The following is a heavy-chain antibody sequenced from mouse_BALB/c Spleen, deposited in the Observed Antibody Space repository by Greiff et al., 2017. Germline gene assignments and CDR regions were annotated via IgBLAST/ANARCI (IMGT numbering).Heavy chain of an antibody. CDR2: ISYSGST. J-gene: IGHJ1*01. V-gene: IGHV3-2*02. CDR1: GYSITSDYA. CDR3: ARSGFDYYGSSYRYFDV. D-gene: IGHD1-1*01. Sequence: EVKLVESGPGLVKPSQSLSLTCTVTGYSITSDYAWNWIRQFPGNKLEWMGYISYSGSTSYNPSLKSRISITRDTSKNQFFLQLNSVTTEDTATYYCARSGFDYYGSSYRYFDVWGAGTTVTVSS.